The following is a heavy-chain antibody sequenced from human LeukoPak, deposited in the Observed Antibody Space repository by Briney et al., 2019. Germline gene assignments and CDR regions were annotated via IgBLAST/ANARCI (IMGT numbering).Heavy chain of an antibody. Sequence: GGSLRLSCAASGFTFSSYAMSWVRQAPGKGLEWVSAISGSGGSTYYADSVKGRFTISRDNAKNSLYLQMNSLRDEDTAVYYCARNTLTYYYDSSGYSDYWGQGTLVTVSS. CDR3: ARNTLTYYYDSSGYSDY. D-gene: IGHD3-22*01. CDR2: ISGSGGST. J-gene: IGHJ4*02. CDR1: GFTFSSYA. V-gene: IGHV3-23*01.